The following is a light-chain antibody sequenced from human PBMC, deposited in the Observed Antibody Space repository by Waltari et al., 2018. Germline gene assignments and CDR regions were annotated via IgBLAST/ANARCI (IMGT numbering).Light chain of an antibody. Sequence: DVVMTQSPLSLPVTLGQPASISCRSSQSLVNSAGNTYLNWFQQRPGQSPRRLIYSVSNRDSGVPDRFSGSGSGTDFTLKISRVGAEDVGVYYCMQGKQWPFTFGPGTKVEIK. CDR3: MQGKQWPFT. CDR1: QSLVNSAGNTY. J-gene: IGKJ3*01. V-gene: IGKV2-30*01. CDR2: SVS.